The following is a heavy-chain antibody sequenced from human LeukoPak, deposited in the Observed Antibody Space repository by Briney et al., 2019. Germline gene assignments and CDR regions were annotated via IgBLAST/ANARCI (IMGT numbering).Heavy chain of an antibody. CDR2: TVSRGTT. CDR1: GFTFSSYW. CDR3: AKCSTSAYTTGWCNWIDP. Sequence: GGSLRLSCAASGFTFSSYWMSWVRQAPGKGLEWVSSTVSRGTTQYADSVKGRFTVSRDTFKNTLYLQMNSLRADDTAVYYCAKCSTSAYTTGWCNWIDPWGQGTLVTVSS. D-gene: IGHD6-19*01. V-gene: IGHV3-23*01. J-gene: IGHJ5*02.